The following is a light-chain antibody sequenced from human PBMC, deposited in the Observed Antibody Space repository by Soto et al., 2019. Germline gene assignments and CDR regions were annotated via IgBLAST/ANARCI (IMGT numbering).Light chain of an antibody. CDR3: NSYTISGTYV. Sequence: QSALTQPPSVSGSPGQSVTISCTGTSSDIGSYNGVSWYQQPPGTAPKLILYEGSTRPSGVPDRFSGSKSGNTASLTISGLQAEDEAHYYCNSYTISGTYVFGTGTKVTVL. CDR2: EGS. CDR1: SSDIGSYNG. V-gene: IGLV2-18*02. J-gene: IGLJ1*01.